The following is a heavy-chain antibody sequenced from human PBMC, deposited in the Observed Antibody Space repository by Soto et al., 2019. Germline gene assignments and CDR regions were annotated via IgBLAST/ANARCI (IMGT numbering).Heavy chain of an antibody. CDR1: GFTFSSYA. Sequence: GGSLRLSCAASGFTFSSYAMHWVRQAPGKGLEWVAVISYDGSHKYYADSVKGRFTISRDSSKNTLFLQMNSLRAEDTAVYYCAKVGPMVRGVIIQPYYYYGMDVWGQGTTVTVS. J-gene: IGHJ6*02. D-gene: IGHD3-10*01. CDR3: AKVGPMVRGVIIQPYYYYGMDV. CDR2: ISYDGSHK. V-gene: IGHV3-30*18.